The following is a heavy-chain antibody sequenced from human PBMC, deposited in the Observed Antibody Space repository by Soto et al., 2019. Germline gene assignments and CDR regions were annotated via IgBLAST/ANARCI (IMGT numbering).Heavy chain of an antibody. Sequence: SETLSLTCTVSGGSISSYYWSWIRQPPGKGLEWIGYIYYSGSTNYNPSLKSRVTISVDTSKNQFSLKLSSVTAADTAVYYCARVRYNWNYGWFDPWGQGTLVTVSS. J-gene: IGHJ5*02. CDR2: IYYSGST. CDR3: ARVRYNWNYGWFDP. CDR1: GGSISSYY. D-gene: IGHD1-7*01. V-gene: IGHV4-59*01.